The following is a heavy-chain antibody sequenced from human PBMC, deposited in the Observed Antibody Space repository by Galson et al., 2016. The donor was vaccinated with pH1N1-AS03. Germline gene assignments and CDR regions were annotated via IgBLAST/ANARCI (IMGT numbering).Heavy chain of an antibody. CDR1: GFTFTNYL. V-gene: IGHV3-7*03. Sequence: SLRLSCAASGFTFTNYLMTWVRQAPGKGLEWVANIKHDGGEKYYVDSVKGRFTISRDNAKNSLYLQMNSLRLEDTAVYFSARRSRDDGSGYYTDYDYFDLWGQGTLVTVSS. CDR2: IKHDGGEK. J-gene: IGHJ4*02. D-gene: IGHD3-22*01. CDR3: ARRSRDDGSGYYTDYDYFDL.